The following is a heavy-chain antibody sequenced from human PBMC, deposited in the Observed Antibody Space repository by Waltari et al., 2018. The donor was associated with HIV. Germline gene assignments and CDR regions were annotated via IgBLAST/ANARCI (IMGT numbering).Heavy chain of an antibody. D-gene: IGHD6-19*01. V-gene: IGHV3-21*02. Sequence: EMQLVESGGGLVKPGGSLRLSCAASGFTFRRFRLNWVRRAPGKGLEWVSSISTASTYIYYGDSVKGRFTSARDNAKNSLYLQMNSLRAEDTAVYFCARSSVPVGPLYGMDVWGQGTTVTVAS. CDR2: ISTASTYI. CDR1: GFTFRRFR. J-gene: IGHJ6*02. CDR3: ARSSVPVGPLYGMDV.